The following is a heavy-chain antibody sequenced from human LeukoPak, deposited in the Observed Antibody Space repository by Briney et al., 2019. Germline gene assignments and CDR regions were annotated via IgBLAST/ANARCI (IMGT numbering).Heavy chain of an antibody. CDR2: IYYSGST. CDR3: ARSYDFWSGYYDGPYYYYYYGMDV. Sequence: SSETLSLTCTVSGGSISSYYWSWIRQPPGKGLEWIGYIYYSGSTNYNPSLKSRVIISVDTSKNQFSLKLSSVTAADTAVYYCARSYDFWSGYYDGPYYYYYYGMDVWGQGTTVTVSS. V-gene: IGHV4-59*08. CDR1: GGSISSYY. D-gene: IGHD3-3*01. J-gene: IGHJ6*02.